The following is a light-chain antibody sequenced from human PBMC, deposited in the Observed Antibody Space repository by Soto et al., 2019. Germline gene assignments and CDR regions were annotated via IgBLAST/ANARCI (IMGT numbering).Light chain of an antibody. V-gene: IGKV3-15*01. CDR1: EDVSIT. Sequence: DIVMTQSPATLSVSAGETATLSCRASEDVSITLAWYQQKPGQSPRLLIYDASTRATGIPARFSGSGSGTEFTLTISALQSEDFAVYDCQQYNKGPPWTFGQGTKVEIK. J-gene: IGKJ1*01. CDR2: DAS. CDR3: QQYNKGPPWT.